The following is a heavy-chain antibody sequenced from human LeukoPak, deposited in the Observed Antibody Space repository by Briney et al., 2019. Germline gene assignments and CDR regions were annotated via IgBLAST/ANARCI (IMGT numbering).Heavy chain of an antibody. J-gene: IGHJ4*02. CDR1: GVFISSHY. CDR2: IYYSGTT. D-gene: IGHD3-10*01. CDR3: ARRREGFRYLDC. Sequence: PSETLSLTCTVSGVFISSHYWRWIRQTPGKGLEWIGNIYYSGTTNYNPSLNSRVTISLDTPKNQFSLKLNSVTAADTAVYYCARRREGFRYLDCWGQGTLVTVSS. V-gene: IGHV4-59*08.